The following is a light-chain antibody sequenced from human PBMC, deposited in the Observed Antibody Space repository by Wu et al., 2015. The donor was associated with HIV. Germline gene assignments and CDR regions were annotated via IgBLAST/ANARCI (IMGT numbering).Light chain of an antibody. CDR2: KAS. J-gene: IGKJ4*01. CDR3: QQLNSYPLLT. V-gene: IGKV1-5*03. CDR1: QSVGTW. Sequence: DIQMTQSPSTLSASVGDRVTITCRASQSVGTWLAWYQQQPGKAPKVLIYKASNLASGVPSRFSGGGSETEFTLTISSLQPEDFATYYCQQLNSYPLLTFGGGTKVEIK.